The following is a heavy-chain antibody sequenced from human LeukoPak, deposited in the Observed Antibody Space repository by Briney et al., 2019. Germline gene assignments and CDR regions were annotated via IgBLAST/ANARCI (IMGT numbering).Heavy chain of an antibody. CDR3: ARLIGACSGGSCYSNWFDP. CDR2: IYTSGST. Sequence: SETLSLTCTVSGGSINNYYYHWIRQPAGKGLEWIGRIYTSGSTNYNPSLKSRVTMSVDTSKNQFSLKVTSVTAADTAVYYCARLIGACSGGSCYSNWFDPWGQGTLVTVSS. V-gene: IGHV4-4*07. D-gene: IGHD2-15*01. J-gene: IGHJ5*02. CDR1: GGSINNYY.